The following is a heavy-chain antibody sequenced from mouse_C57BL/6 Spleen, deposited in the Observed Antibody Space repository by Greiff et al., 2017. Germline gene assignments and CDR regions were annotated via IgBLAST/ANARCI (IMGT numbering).Heavy chain of an antibody. D-gene: IGHD1-1*01. Sequence: VQLQQPGAELVMPGASVKLSCKASGYTFTSYWMHWVKQRPGQGLEWIGEIDPSDSYTNYNQKFKGKSTLTVDKSSSTAYMQLSSLTSEDSAVYYCAIFRRGIYYGSSVDYWGQGTTLTVSS. CDR1: GYTFTSYW. V-gene: IGHV1-69*01. J-gene: IGHJ2*01. CDR3: AIFRRGIYYGSSVDY. CDR2: IDPSDSYT.